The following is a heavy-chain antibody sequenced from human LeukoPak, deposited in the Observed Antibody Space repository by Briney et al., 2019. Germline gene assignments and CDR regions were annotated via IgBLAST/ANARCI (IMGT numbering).Heavy chain of an antibody. CDR2: INHSGST. J-gene: IGHJ5*02. CDR3: ARDLRDSSSWYFRGPKNLKNWFDP. CDR1: GGSSSGYY. D-gene: IGHD6-13*01. Sequence: SETLSLTCAVYGGSSSGYYWSWIRQPPGKGLEWIGEINHSGSTNYNPSLKSRVTISVDTSKNQFSLKLSSVTAADTAVYYCARDLRDSSSWYFRGPKNLKNWFDPWGQGTLVTVSS. V-gene: IGHV4-34*01.